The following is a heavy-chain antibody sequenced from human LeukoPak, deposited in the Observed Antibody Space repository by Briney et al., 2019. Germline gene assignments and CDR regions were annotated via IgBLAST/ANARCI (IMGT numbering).Heavy chain of an antibody. CDR2: ISSNGGST. Sequence: PGGSLRLSCAASGFTFSSYAMHWVRQAPGKGLEYVSAISSNGGSTYYANSVKGRFTISRDNSKNTLYLQMGSLRAEDMAVYYCARAMSYHDILTGFDYWGQGTLVTVSS. CDR1: GFTFSSYA. V-gene: IGHV3-64*01. D-gene: IGHD3-9*01. J-gene: IGHJ4*02. CDR3: ARAMSYHDILTGFDY.